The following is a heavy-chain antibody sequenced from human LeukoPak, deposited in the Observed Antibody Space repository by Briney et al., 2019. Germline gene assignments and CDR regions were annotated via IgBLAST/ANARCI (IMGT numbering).Heavy chain of an antibody. CDR2: INPSGGGT. V-gene: IGHV1-46*01. CDR3: ARETVVDYAESYFDY. CDR1: GYTLTELS. J-gene: IGHJ4*02. Sequence: ASVKVSCKVSGYTLTELSMHWVRQAPGQGLEWMGIINPSGGGTTYAQKFQGRVTMTRDTSTSTIYMELSSLRSEDTAVYYCARETVVDYAESYFDYWGQGTLVTVSS. D-gene: IGHD4-17*01.